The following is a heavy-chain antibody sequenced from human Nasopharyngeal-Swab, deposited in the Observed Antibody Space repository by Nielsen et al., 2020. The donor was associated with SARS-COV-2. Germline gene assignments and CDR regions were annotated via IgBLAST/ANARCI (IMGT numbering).Heavy chain of an antibody. V-gene: IGHV3-66*01. Sequence: GGSLRLSCAASGFTVSSNYMSWVRQAPGKGLEWVSVIYSGGSTYYADSVKGRFTISRDNSKNTLYLQTNSLRAEDTAVYYCARDGYDSSGHDAFDIWGQGTMVTVSS. CDR3: ARDGYDSSGHDAFDI. CDR2: IYSGGST. D-gene: IGHD3-22*01. J-gene: IGHJ3*02. CDR1: GFTVSSNY.